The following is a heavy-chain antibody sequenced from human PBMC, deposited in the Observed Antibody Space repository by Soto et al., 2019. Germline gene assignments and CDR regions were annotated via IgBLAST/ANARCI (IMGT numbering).Heavy chain of an antibody. CDR3: ARLPKGSTVTS. J-gene: IGHJ4*02. CDR1: GFSFTTYV. D-gene: IGHD4-17*01. Sequence: QVQLVESGGGVVQPGRSLRLSCAASGFSFTTYVMHWVRQAPGKGLEWVAVISHDGSYKYYGDAVKGRFTISRDTSKNAVYLEMNSLRPEDTAVYYCARLPKGSTVTSWGQGTLVTVSS. V-gene: IGHV3-30*03. CDR2: ISHDGSYK.